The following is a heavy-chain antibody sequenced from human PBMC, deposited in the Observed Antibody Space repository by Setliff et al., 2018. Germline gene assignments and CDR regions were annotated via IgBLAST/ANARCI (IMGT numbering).Heavy chain of an antibody. D-gene: IGHD2-15*01. CDR3: ARGQRYCSGGSCYYYMDV. CDR2: IYTSGST. J-gene: IGHJ6*03. CDR1: GGSISSYY. V-gene: IGHV4-4*07. Sequence: PSETLSLTCTVSGGSISSYYWSWIRQPAGKGLEWIGRIYTSGSTNYNPSLKSRVTMSVDTSMNQFSLKLSSVTAADTAVYYCARGQRYCSGGSCYYYMDVWGKGTTVTVS.